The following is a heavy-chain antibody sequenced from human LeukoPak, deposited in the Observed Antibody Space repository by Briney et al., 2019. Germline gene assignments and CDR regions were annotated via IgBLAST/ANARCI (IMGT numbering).Heavy chain of an antibody. V-gene: IGHV1-24*01. CDR2: FDPEDGET. CDR1: GYTXTELS. D-gene: IGHD2-21*02. J-gene: IGHJ4*02. Sequence: ASVKVSCKVSGYTXTELSMHGVRQAPGKGLEWMGGFDPEDGETIYAQKFQGRVTMTEDTSTDTAYMELSSLRSEDTAVYYCATSRTYCGGDCYSDYWGQGTLVTVSS. CDR3: ATSRTYCGGDCYSDY.